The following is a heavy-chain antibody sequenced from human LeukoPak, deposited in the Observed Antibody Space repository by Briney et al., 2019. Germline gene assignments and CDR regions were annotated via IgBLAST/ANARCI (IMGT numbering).Heavy chain of an antibody. CDR3: ARQVDTSLAWFDP. Sequence: PSETLSLTCAVYGGSFSGYYWSWIRQPPGKGLEWIGEINHSGSTNYNPSLKSRVTISVDTSKNQFSLKLSSVTTTDTALYYCARQVDTSLAWFDPWGQGTLVTVSS. CDR1: GGSFSGYY. V-gene: IGHV4-34*01. J-gene: IGHJ5*02. CDR2: INHSGST. D-gene: IGHD5-18*01.